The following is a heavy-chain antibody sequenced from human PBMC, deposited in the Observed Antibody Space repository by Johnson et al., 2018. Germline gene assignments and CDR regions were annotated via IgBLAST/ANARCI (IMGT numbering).Heavy chain of an antibody. Sequence: VRLVESGAEEKKPGESLKICCKGSGYVFSSYWISWVRQVPGKGLEYMGTIYPGDSDASYSPSFQGKVTMSADKSLSTAYLQWSSLKASDTAMYYCARQRVGRMDAMDVWGQGTTVTVSS. V-gene: IGHV5-51*01. J-gene: IGHJ6*02. D-gene: IGHD1-26*01. CDR3: ARQRVGRMDAMDV. CDR1: GYVFSSYW. CDR2: IYPGDSDA.